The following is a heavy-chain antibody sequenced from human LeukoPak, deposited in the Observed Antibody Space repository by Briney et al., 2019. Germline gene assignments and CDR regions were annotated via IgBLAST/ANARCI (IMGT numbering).Heavy chain of an antibody. CDR1: GFTFSSYS. Sequence: GGSLRLSCAASGFTFSSYSMDWVRQAPGKGLEWVSYISSSSSTIYYADSVKGRFTISRDNAKNSLYLQMNSLRAEDTAVYYCARAHCSSTSCYSLNYYMDVWGKGTTVTVSS. CDR3: ARAHCSSTSCYSLNYYMDV. D-gene: IGHD2-2*01. V-gene: IGHV3-48*01. J-gene: IGHJ6*03. CDR2: ISSSSSTI.